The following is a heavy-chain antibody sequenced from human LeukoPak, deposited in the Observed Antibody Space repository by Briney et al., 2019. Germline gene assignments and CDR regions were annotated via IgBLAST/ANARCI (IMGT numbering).Heavy chain of an antibody. CDR2: INTDGTVT. Sequence: GGALRPPCAAPWFTLSKYLELLVRPTPGEGLESVSRINTDGTVTTYADSVKGRFTVSRDNADNTMFLQMNSVRDEDTAVYYCATKQWLAPPPDSWGQGTPVTVSS. D-gene: IGHD6-19*01. V-gene: IGHV3-74*01. CDR1: WFTLSKYL. J-gene: IGHJ4*02. CDR3: ATKQWLAPPPDS.